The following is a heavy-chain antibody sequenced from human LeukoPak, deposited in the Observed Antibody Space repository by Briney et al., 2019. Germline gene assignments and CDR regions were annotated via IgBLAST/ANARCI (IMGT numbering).Heavy chain of an antibody. D-gene: IGHD5-24*01. CDR3: TTGEMATITGAFDY. Sequence: GGSLRLSCAASGFTFSNAWMSWVRQAPGKGLEWVARIKSKTDGGTTDYAATVKGRFTISRDDSKNTLYLQMNSLKTEDTAVYYCTTGEMATITGAFDYWGQGTLVTVSS. CDR1: GFTFSNAW. CDR2: IKSKTDGGTT. V-gene: IGHV3-15*01. J-gene: IGHJ4*02.